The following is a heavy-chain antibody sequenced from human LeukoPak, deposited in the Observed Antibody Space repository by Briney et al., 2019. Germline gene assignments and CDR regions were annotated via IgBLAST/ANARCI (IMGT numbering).Heavy chain of an antibody. CDR1: GYTLTELS. D-gene: IGHD6-13*01. CDR2: FDPEDGET. CDR3: ATDLHSSSWYYFDY. J-gene: IGHJ4*02. Sequence: AXXXFSCKVSGYTLTELSMHWVRQAPGKGLEWMGGFDPEDGETIYAQKFQGRVTMTEDTSTDTAYMELSSLRSEDTAVYYCATDLHSSSWYYFDYWGQGTLVTVSS. V-gene: IGHV1-24*01.